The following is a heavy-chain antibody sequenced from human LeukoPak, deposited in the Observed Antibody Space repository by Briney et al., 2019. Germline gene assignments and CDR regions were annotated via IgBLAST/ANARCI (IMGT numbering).Heavy chain of an antibody. V-gene: IGHV3-21*01. CDR1: GFTFSSYS. CDR3: ARVYLVPKDYYDSSGYLEH. Sequence: GGSLRLSCAASGFTFSSYSMNWVRQAPGKGLEWVSSISSSSSCIYYADSVKGRFTISRDNAKNSLYLQMDSLRAEDTAVYYCARVYLVPKDYYDSSGYLEHWGQGTLVTVSS. CDR2: ISSSSSCI. D-gene: IGHD3-22*01. J-gene: IGHJ1*01.